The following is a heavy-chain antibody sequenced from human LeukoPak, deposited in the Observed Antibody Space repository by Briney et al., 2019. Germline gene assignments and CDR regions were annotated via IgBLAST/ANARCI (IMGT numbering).Heavy chain of an antibody. CDR3: AREGGSVYGDYVRYFDY. D-gene: IGHD4-17*01. CDR1: GFTFSSYA. CDR2: ISYDGSNK. J-gene: IGHJ4*02. Sequence: PGGSLRLSCAASGFTFSSYAMNWVRQAPGKGLEWVAVISYDGSNKYYADSVKGRFTISRDNSKNTLYLQMNSLRAEDTAVYYCAREGGSVYGDYVRYFDYWGQGTLVTVSS. V-gene: IGHV3-30*04.